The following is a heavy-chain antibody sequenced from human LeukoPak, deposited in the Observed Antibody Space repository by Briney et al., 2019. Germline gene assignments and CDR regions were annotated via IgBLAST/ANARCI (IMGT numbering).Heavy chain of an antibody. CDR3: ARSLYGSSPNPYYFDY. D-gene: IGHD6-6*01. J-gene: IGHJ4*02. Sequence: SETPSLTCTVSGASISSYFWSWIRQPPGRGLEWIGYISYSGTTNFSPSLKSRVTISVDTSKNHFSLKLDSVTAADTAMYYCARSLYGSSPNPYYFDYWGQGTLVTVSS. CDR2: ISYSGTT. V-gene: IGHV4-59*12. CDR1: GASISSYF.